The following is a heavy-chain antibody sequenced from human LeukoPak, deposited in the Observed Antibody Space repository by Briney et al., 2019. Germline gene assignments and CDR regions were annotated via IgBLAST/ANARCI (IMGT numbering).Heavy chain of an antibody. V-gene: IGHV4-39*07. CDR1: GASISSTTYY. CDR3: ARGSGSYYRGIDY. Sequence: SETLSLTCTVSGASISSTTYYWGWIRQPPRKGLEWIASIYYSGSTYYNPSLKSRVSISVDTSKNQFSLKLSSVTAADTAIYYCARGSGSYYRGIDYWGRGTLVTVSS. CDR2: IYYSGST. J-gene: IGHJ4*02. D-gene: IGHD1-26*01.